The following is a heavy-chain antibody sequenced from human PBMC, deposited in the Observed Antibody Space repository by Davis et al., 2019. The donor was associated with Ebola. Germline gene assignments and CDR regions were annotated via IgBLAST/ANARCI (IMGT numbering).Heavy chain of an antibody. CDR2: ISAYNGNT. V-gene: IGHV1-18*04. J-gene: IGHJ6*02. D-gene: IGHD4-17*01. Sequence: AASVKVSCKASGYTFTSYGISWVRQAPGQGLEWMGWISAYNGNTNYAQNVQGRVTMTRDTSTSTAYMEINRLSSDDTAVYYCARGNGDDFFYYYAMDVWGQGTTVTVSS. CDR1: GYTFTSYG. CDR3: ARGNGDDFFYYYAMDV.